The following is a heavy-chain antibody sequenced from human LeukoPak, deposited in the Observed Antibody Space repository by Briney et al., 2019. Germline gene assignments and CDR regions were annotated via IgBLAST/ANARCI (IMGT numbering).Heavy chain of an antibody. CDR1: GGTFSSYT. Sequence: SVKVSCKASGGTFSSYTFSWVRQAPGQGLEWMGRIIPILGIANYAQKFQGRVTITADKSTSTAYMELSSLRSEDTAVYYCARDQPSQGPDGYTGNWWGQGTLVTVSS. J-gene: IGHJ4*02. CDR3: ARDQPSQGPDGYTGNW. D-gene: IGHD5-24*01. CDR2: IIPILGIA. V-gene: IGHV1-69*04.